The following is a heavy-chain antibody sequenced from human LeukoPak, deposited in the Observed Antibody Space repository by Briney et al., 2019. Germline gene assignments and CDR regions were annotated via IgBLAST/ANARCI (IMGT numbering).Heavy chain of an antibody. D-gene: IGHD5-12*01. CDR3: ARERGYDFGDWFDP. CDR1: GGTFSSYA. J-gene: IGHJ5*02. CDR2: IIPIFGTA. V-gene: IGHV1-69*01. Sequence: AASVKVSCKASGGTFSSYAISWVRQAPGQGLEWMGGIIPIFGTANYAQKFQDRVTITADESTSTAYMELSSLRSKDTAVYYCARERGYDFGDWFDPWGQGTLVTVSS.